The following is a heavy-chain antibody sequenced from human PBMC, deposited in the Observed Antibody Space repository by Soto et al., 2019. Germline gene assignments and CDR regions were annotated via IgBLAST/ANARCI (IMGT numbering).Heavy chain of an antibody. CDR1: GYIIKNYW. V-gene: IGHV5-51*01. D-gene: IGHD3-16*01. Sequence: EVQLVQSGTEVKQPGESLKISCKASGYIIKNYWIGWVRQMPGQGLEWMGIIFPDDSDTRYSPSFQGHVTISVDKSISIAYVQWSSLKASDSAIYYCFRGGVTSRTFDYWGQGTLVAVSS. J-gene: IGHJ4*02. CDR2: IFPDDSDT. CDR3: FRGGVTSRTFDY.